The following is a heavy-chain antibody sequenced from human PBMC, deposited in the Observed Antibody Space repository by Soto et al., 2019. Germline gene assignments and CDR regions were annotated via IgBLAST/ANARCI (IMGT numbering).Heavy chain of an antibody. D-gene: IGHD5-18*01. J-gene: IGHJ6*02. CDR2: ISSSSSTI. Sequence: GSLRLSCAASGFTFSSYSMNWVRQAPGKGLEWVSYISSSSSTIYYADSVKGRFTISRDNAKNSLYLQMNSLRAEDTAVYYCARDRTGEIQLWPPYYYYYGMDVWGQGTTVTVS. V-gene: IGHV3-48*01. CDR1: GFTFSSYS. CDR3: ARDRTGEIQLWPPYYYYYGMDV.